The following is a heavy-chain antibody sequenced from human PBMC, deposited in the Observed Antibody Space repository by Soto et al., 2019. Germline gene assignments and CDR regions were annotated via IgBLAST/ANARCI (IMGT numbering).Heavy chain of an antibody. CDR3: ERARWLRSNFDY. CDR2: IYYSGST. D-gene: IGHD5-12*01. J-gene: IGHJ4*02. CDR1: GGSISSYY. V-gene: IGHV4-59*01. Sequence: QVQLQESGPGLVKPSETLSLTCTVSGGSISSYYWSWIRQPPGKGLEWIGYIYYSGSTNYNPSLMSRVTLSVDTSKNQFSLKLSSVTAADTAVYYCERARWLRSNFDYWGQGTLVTVSS.